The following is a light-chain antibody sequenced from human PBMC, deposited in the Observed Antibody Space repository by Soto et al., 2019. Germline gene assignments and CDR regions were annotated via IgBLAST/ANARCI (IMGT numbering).Light chain of an antibody. V-gene: IGKV1-39*01. CDR1: QSISSY. CDR2: AAS. Sequence: DIQMTQSPSSLSASVGDKVTNTCRASQSISSYLNWYQQKPGKAPKLLIYAASSLQSGVLSRFSGSGSGTDFTLTISSLQPEDFATYYCQQSYSTPPYTFGQGTRLEIK. CDR3: QQSYSTPPYT. J-gene: IGKJ5*01.